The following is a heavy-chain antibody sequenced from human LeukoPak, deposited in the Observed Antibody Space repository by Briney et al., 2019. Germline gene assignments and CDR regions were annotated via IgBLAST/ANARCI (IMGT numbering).Heavy chain of an antibody. CDR1: GGSISSYY. D-gene: IGHD6-19*01. J-gene: IGHJ6*02. V-gene: IGHV4-59*01. CDR3: ARGYSSGWYLYGYYYGMDV. Sequence: SETLSLTRTVSGGSISSYYWSWIRQPPGKGLEWIGYIYYGGSTNYNPSLKSRVTISVDTSKNQFSLELSSVTAADTAVYYCARGYSSGWYLYGYYYGMDVWGQGTTVTVSS. CDR2: IYYGGST.